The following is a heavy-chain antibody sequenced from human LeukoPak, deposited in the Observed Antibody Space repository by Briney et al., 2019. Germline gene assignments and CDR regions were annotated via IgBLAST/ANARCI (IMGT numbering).Heavy chain of an antibody. Sequence: ASVKVSCKASGYTLTSYGITWLRQAPAQGLEWVGWISAYSGKTNYAQKLQGRVTMTTATSTNTAYMELRSLRSDDTAFYYCARGLPGVEFFDYWGQGTLVTVSS. CDR2: ISAYSGKT. CDR1: GYTLTSYG. J-gene: IGHJ4*02. D-gene: IGHD1-1*01. V-gene: IGHV1-18*01. CDR3: ARGLPGVEFFDY.